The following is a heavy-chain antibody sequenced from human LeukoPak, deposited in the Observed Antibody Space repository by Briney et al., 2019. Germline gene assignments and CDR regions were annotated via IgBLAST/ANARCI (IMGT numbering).Heavy chain of an antibody. J-gene: IGHJ6*03. V-gene: IGHV3-48*03. CDR3: ARAPISGSYSQYFYMDV. D-gene: IGHD3-10*01. CDR2: ISRSGSTI. Sequence: GGSLRLSCVASGFTFSSYEMNWVRQAPGKGLEWVSYISRSGSTIYYADSVKGRFTISRDNAKNSLYLQMNSLRAEDTAIYYCARAPISGSYSQYFYMDVWGKGTTVTISS. CDR1: GFTFSSYE.